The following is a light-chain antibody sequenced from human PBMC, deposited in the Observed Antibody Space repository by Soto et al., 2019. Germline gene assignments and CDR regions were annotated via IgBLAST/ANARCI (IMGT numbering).Light chain of an antibody. Sequence: EIVLTQSPAILSXSPXXXXXXXXRXXQSVXRYVAWYQQKPGQPPRLLIYDASNRATGVPDRFSGSGSGTDFTLTISSLEPEDFAVYYCQQRSNWPPNTFGPGTKVDVK. CDR1: QSVXRY. J-gene: IGKJ3*01. CDR3: QQRSNWPPNT. V-gene: IGKV3-11*01. CDR2: DAS.